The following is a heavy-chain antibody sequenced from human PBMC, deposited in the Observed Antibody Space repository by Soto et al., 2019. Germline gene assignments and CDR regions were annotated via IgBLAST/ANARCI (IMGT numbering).Heavy chain of an antibody. V-gene: IGHV1-18*01. J-gene: IGHJ6*02. CDR1: GYTFISHS. Sequence: ASVKVSCKSSGYTFISHSITWVRQAPGQWLEWMGRISAYNGNTNYAQKLQGRVTMSTDASTNTAYMELRSLRSDDTAVYYCARGAFCGGAPGCRDMDVWGQGTTVTVSS. D-gene: IGHD2-21*01. CDR2: ISAYNGNT. CDR3: ARGAFCGGAPGCRDMDV.